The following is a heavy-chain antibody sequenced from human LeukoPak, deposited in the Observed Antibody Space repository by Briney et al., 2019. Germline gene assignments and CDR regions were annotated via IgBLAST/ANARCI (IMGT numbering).Heavy chain of an antibody. D-gene: IGHD5-18*01. J-gene: IGHJ4*02. CDR1: GGSFSGYY. CDR2: INHSGST. CDR3: ARGLWGYRCGYYYFDY. Sequence: SETLSLTCAVYGGSFSGYYWSWIRQPPGKGLEWIGEINHSGSTNYNPSLKSRVTISVDTSKNQFSLKLSSVTAADTAVYYCARGLWGYRCGYYYFDYWGQGTLVTVSS. V-gene: IGHV4-34*01.